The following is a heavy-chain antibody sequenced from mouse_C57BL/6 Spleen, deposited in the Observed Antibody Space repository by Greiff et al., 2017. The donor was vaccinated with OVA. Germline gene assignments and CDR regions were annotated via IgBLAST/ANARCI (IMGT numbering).Heavy chain of an antibody. D-gene: IGHD3-1*01. Sequence: QVQLQQPGAELVKPGASVKLSCKASGYTFTSYWMHWVKQTPGQGLEWIGMIHPNSGSTNYNEKFKSKATLTVDKSSSTAYMQLSSLTSEDSAVYYCARIGDVYAMDYWGQGTSVTVSS. CDR3: ARIGDVYAMDY. CDR2: IHPNSGST. J-gene: IGHJ4*01. CDR1: GYTFTSYW. V-gene: IGHV1-64*01.